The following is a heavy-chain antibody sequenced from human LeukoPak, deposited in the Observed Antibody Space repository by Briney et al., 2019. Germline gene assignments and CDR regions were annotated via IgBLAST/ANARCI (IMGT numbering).Heavy chain of an antibody. Sequence: GGSLRLSCAASGFTFSNAWMSWVRQAPGKGLEWVGRIKSKTDGGTTDYAAPVKGRFTISRDDSKNTLYLQMNSLKTEDTAVYYCAKIHSMIVVVRGGFDYWGQGILVTVSS. J-gene: IGHJ4*02. V-gene: IGHV3-15*01. CDR3: AKIHSMIVVVRGGFDY. CDR2: IKSKTDGGTT. CDR1: GFTFSNAW. D-gene: IGHD3-22*01.